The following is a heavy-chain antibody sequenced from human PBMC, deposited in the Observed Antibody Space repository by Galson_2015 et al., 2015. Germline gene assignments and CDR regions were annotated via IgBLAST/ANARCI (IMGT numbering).Heavy chain of an antibody. J-gene: IGHJ1*01. CDR1: GYSFTSYW. Sequence: SGAEVKKPGESLKISCEGSGYSFTSYWIGWVRQMPGKGLEWMGIIYPGDSDTRYSPSFQGQVTISADKSISTAYLQWSSLKASDTAMYYCARQATSSGWYMAGAEYFQHWGQGTLVTVSS. V-gene: IGHV5-51*01. D-gene: IGHD6-19*01. CDR3: ARQATSSGWYMAGAEYFQH. CDR2: IYPGDSDT.